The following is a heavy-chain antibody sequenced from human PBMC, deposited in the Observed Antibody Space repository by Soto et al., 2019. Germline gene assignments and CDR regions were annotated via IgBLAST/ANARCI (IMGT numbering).Heavy chain of an antibody. V-gene: IGHV5-10-1*01. J-gene: IGHJ6*02. CDR2: IDPSNSYT. Sequence: PGESLKISCKGSGYSFTSYWISWVRQMPGKGLEWMGRIDPSNSYTNYSPSFQGHVTISADKSISTAYLQWSSLKASDTAMYYCAIPGGDYDRSYYYYGMDVWGQGTTVTVSS. CDR1: GYSFTSYW. CDR3: AIPGGDYDRSYYYYGMDV. D-gene: IGHD4-17*01.